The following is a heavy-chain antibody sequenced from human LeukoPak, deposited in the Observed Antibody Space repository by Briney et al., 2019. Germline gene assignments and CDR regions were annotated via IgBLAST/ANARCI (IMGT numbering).Heavy chain of an antibody. D-gene: IGHD3-3*01. CDR1: GGTFSSYA. CDR3: ARDFSRNDFWSGSNWFDP. CDR2: IIPIFGTA. V-gene: IGHV1-69*01. J-gene: IGHJ5*02. Sequence: GSSVKVSCKASGGTFSSYAISWVRQAPGQGLEWMGGIIPIFGTANYAQKFQGRVTITADESTSTAYMELSSLRSEATAVYYCARDFSRNDFWSGSNWFDPWGQGTLVTVSS.